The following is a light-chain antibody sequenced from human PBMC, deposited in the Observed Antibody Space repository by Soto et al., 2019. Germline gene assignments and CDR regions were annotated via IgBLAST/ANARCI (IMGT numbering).Light chain of an antibody. CDR3: SSFTTRSTRV. CDR2: DVS. CDR1: SSDVGGNKY. J-gene: IGLJ3*02. V-gene: IGLV2-14*03. Sequence: QSALTQPASVSGSPGQSITISCTGSSSDVGGNKYVSWYQQHPGEAPKVMIYDVSSRPSGVSDRFSGSKSGNTASLTISGLQAEYEADYYCSSFTTRSTRVFGGGTKVTVL.